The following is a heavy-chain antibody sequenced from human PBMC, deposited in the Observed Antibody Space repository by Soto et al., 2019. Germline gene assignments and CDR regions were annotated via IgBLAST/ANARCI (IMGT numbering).Heavy chain of an antibody. Sequence: ASVKVSCKASGYTFTNYYMHWVRQAPGQGLEWMGIINPGAGSTTYAQRFQGRVTMTRDTSTSTVYMELSSLRYEDTALYYCARGGDRMTTEFWGQGALVTVSS. V-gene: IGHV1-46*01. J-gene: IGHJ4*02. CDR2: INPGAGST. CDR3: ARGGDRMTTEF. CDR1: GYTFTNYY. D-gene: IGHD3-16*01.